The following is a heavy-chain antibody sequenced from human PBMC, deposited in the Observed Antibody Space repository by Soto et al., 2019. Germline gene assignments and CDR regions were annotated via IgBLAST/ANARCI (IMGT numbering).Heavy chain of an antibody. D-gene: IGHD2-2*01. Sequence: GESLKISCNGSGHSFSNYWIAWLRQMPGKGLEWMGIIYPAASDARYSPSFQGQVTISVDNSISTAYLQWSSLQASDTAMYYCARLLCLSTSSYAGSRHFFDYWGQGAPVTVYS. CDR2: IYPAASDA. CDR1: GHSFSNYW. V-gene: IGHV5-51*01. CDR3: ARLLCLSTSSYAGSRHFFDY. J-gene: IGHJ4*02.